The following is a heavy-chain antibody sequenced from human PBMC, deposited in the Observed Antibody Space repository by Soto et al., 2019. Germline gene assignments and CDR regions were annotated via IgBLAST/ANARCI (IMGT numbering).Heavy chain of an antibody. CDR1: GFSFSNYA. J-gene: IGHJ5*02. D-gene: IGHD6-13*01. CDR3: AREGAVVGLGWFDP. V-gene: IGHV3-23*01. Sequence: GGSLRLSCAASGFSFSNYAMSWVRRAPGKGLEWVSAVSGSGDSTYYTDSVKGRFTIFRDNSKNTLYLQMNSLGAEDTAVYYCAREGAVVGLGWFDPWGQGTLVTVSS. CDR2: VSGSGDST.